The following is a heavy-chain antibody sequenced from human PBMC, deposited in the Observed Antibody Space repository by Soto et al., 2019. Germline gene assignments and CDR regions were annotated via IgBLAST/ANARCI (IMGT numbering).Heavy chain of an antibody. V-gene: IGHV3-30*18. J-gene: IGHJ5*02. Sequence: GGSLRLSCAASGFTFSSYGMQWVRQAPGKGLEWVALITYDGSNKYFADSVKGRFAISRDNSKNTLYLQMNSLRVEDTALYYCAKLPRSTTVSALFDPWGQGTLVIVTS. CDR1: GFTFSSYG. CDR2: ITYDGSNK. CDR3: AKLPRSTTVSALFDP. D-gene: IGHD2-2*01.